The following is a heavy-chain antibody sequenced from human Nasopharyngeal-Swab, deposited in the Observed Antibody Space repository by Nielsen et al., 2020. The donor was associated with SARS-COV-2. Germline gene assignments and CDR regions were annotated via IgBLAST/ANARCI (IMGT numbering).Heavy chain of an antibody. CDR1: GGSISSYY. J-gene: IGHJ6*03. V-gene: IGHV4-59*01. CDR3: ARGYGSGSYSYMDV. CDR2: IYYSGST. Sequence: SETLSLTCTVSGGSISSYYWSWIRQPPGKGLEWMGYIYYSGSTNYNPSLKSRVTISVDTSKNQFSLKLSSVTAADTAVYYCARGYGSGSYSYMDVWGKGTTVTVSS. D-gene: IGHD3-10*01.